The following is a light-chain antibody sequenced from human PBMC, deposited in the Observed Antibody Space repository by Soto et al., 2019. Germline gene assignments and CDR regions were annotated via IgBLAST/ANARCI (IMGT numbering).Light chain of an antibody. V-gene: IGLV2-14*01. CDR1: SSDVGGYNY. J-gene: IGLJ1*01. CDR3: SSYTSSSTV. CDR2: EVS. Sequence: LTQPASVSGSPGQSITISCTGTSSDVGGYNYVSWYQQHPGKAPKLMIYEVSNRPSGVSNRFSGSKSGNTASLTISGLQAEDEADYYCSSYTSSSTVFGTGTKVTVL.